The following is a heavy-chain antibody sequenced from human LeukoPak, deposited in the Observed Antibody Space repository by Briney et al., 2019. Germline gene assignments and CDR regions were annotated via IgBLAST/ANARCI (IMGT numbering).Heavy chain of an antibody. D-gene: IGHD6-13*01. V-gene: IGHV3-23*01. CDR1: GFIFSTYA. CDR3: AKDKGSSSWHGIFGY. Sequence: GGSLRLSCAASGFIFSTYAMSWVRQAPGKGLEWVSAISNSGGYTYYADSVKGRFTISRDNSKNTLYLQMNSLRVEDTAVYYCAKDKGSSSWHGIFGYWGQGTLVTVSS. J-gene: IGHJ4*02. CDR2: ISNSGGYT.